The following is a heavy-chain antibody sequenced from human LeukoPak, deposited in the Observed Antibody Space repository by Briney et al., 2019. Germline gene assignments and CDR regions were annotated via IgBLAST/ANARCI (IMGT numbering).Heavy chain of an antibody. CDR1: GGSFSGYY. D-gene: IGHD4-17*01. J-gene: IGHJ5*02. V-gene: IGHV4-34*01. CDR3: ARHYWTTVTTARFDP. Sequence: SETLSLTCAVYGGSFSGYYWSWIRQPPGKGLEWIGEINHSGSTNYNPSLKSRVTISVDTSKNQFSLKLSSVTAADTAVYYCARHYWTTVTTARFDPWGQGTLVTVSS. CDR2: INHSGST.